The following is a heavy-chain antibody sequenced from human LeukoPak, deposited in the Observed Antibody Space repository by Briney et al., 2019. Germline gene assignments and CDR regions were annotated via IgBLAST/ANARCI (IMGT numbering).Heavy chain of an antibody. CDR1: GFTFSAYA. CDR3: ARDYDYFSGHNLDAYDI. J-gene: IGHJ3*02. Sequence: GGSLRLSCAASGFTFSAYAVNWVRQAPGKGLEWVANIKEDGSAKSYVDSVKGRFTISRDNAKNSLYLQMSSLRVEDTAVYYCARDYDYFSGHNLDAYDIWGQGTTVTVSS. D-gene: IGHD2-15*01. V-gene: IGHV3-7*01. CDR2: IKEDGSAK.